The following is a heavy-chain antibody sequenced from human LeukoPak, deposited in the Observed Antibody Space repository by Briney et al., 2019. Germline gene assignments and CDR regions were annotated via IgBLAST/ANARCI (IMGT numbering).Heavy chain of an antibody. CDR2: IYYSGST. CDR1: AVSISSYY. CDR3: ARLDVGYYDSSGYYFDY. J-gene: IGHJ4*02. Sequence: KPSETLSLTCTVFAVSISSYYWSWIRQPPGKGLEWIGYIYYSGSTYYNPSPKSRITISVDTSKNKFSLKLSSVTAADTAVYYCARLDVGYYDSSGYYFDYWGQGTLVTVSS. V-gene: IGHV4-59*08. D-gene: IGHD3-22*01.